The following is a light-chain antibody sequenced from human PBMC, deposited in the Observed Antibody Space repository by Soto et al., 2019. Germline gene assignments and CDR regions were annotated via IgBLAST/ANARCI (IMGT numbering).Light chain of an antibody. CDR3: QQYHTYPYA. CDR1: QSISTW. J-gene: IGKJ2*01. V-gene: IGKV1-5*01. Sequence: DIQMTQSPSTLSASVGDRVTITCRASQSISTWLAWYQQKPGKAPNLLIYDASSLESGVPSSFSGSGSGTEFTLTISSLQPDDFATYYCQQYHTYPYAFGHGTKLEVK. CDR2: DAS.